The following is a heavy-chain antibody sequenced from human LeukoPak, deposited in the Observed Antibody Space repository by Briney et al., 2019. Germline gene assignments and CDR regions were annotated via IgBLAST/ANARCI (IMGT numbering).Heavy chain of an antibody. V-gene: IGHV4-34*01. D-gene: IGHD3-9*01. CDR2: INHSGST. J-gene: IGHJ4*02. Sequence: SETLPLTCTVSGGSISSYYWNWIRQPPGKGLEWIGEINHSGSTNYNPSLKSRVTISVDTSKNQFSLKLRSVTAADTAVYYCAREVSDYDILTGWIDYWGQGTLVSVSS. CDR1: GGSISSYY. CDR3: AREVSDYDILTGWIDY.